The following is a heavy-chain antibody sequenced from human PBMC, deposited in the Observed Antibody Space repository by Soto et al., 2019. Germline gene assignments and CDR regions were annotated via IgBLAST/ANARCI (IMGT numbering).Heavy chain of an antibody. D-gene: IGHD3-10*01. Sequence: PDTLSLTCTVSGRSISSYYWSWIRQPPGKGLEWIGYIYYSGSTNYNPSLKSRVTISVDTSKNQFSLKLSSVTAADTAVYYCARPMRFGEFDAFDIWGQGTMVTVSS. CDR3: ARPMRFGEFDAFDI. CDR1: GRSISSYY. CDR2: IYYSGST. J-gene: IGHJ3*02. V-gene: IGHV4-59*01.